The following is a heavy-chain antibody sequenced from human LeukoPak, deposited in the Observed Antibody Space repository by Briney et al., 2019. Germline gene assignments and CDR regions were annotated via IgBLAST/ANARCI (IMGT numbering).Heavy chain of an antibody. D-gene: IGHD3-3*01. CDR1: GGSISSSSYY. Sequence: SETLSLTCTVSGGSISSSSYYWGWIRQPPGKGLEWIGRIYTSGSTNYNPSLKSRVTMSVDTSKNQFSLKLSSVTAADTAVYYCAREGSREDHYDFWSGYWYYYYGMDVWGQGTTVTVSS. V-gene: IGHV4-39*07. CDR2: IYTSGST. CDR3: AREGSREDHYDFWSGYWYYYYGMDV. J-gene: IGHJ6*02.